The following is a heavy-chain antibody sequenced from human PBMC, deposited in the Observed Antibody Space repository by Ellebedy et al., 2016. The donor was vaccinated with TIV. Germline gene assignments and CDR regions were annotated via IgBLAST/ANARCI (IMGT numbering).Heavy chain of an antibody. D-gene: IGHD3-10*01. J-gene: IGHJ4*02. V-gene: IGHV4-39*01. CDR3: ARLVRGYELCGGNCDY. Sequence: MPSETLSLTCIVSGGSISTSGYYWGWIRQPSGKGLEWIGIFYYTGSTYHNPSLKNRVTIAVDTSKNELSLKLSSVTAADTAVYYCARLVRGYELCGGNCDYWGQGTLVTVSS. CDR1: GGSISTSGYY. CDR2: FYYTGST.